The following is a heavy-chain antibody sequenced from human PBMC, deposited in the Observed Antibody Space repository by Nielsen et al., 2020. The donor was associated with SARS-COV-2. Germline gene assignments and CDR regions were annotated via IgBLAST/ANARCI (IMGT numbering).Heavy chain of an antibody. D-gene: IGHD2/OR15-2a*01. CDR3: ARSSFDYYYGMDV. J-gene: IGHJ6*02. CDR2: IYYSGST. CDR1: GGSISSSSYY. V-gene: IGHV4-39*01. Sequence: GSLRLSCTVSGGSISSSSYYWGWIRQPPGKGLEWIGSIYYSGSTYYNPSLKSRVTISVDTSKNQFSLKLSSVTAADTAVYYCARSSFDYYYGMDVWGQGTTVTVSS.